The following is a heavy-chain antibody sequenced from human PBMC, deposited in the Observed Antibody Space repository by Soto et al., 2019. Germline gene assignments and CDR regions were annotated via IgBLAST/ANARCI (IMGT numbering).Heavy chain of an antibody. D-gene: IGHD2-15*01. CDR2: ISSSSSTI. CDR1: GFTFSSYS. Sequence: GGALRLSCAASGFTFSSYSMNWVRPAPGKGLEWVSYISSSSSTIYYADSVKGRFTISRDNAKNSLYLQMNSLRAEDTAVYYCAKIVAAYYYYMDVWGKGTTVTVSS. CDR3: AKIVAAYYYYMDV. V-gene: IGHV3-48*01. J-gene: IGHJ6*03.